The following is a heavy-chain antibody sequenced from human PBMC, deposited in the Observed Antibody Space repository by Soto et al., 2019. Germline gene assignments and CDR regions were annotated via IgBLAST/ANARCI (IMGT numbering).Heavy chain of an antibody. J-gene: IGHJ5*02. Sequence: QLQLQESASGLVKPSQTLSLTCAVSGGSISSGGYSWSWIRQPPGKGLEWIGYIYHSGSTSYNPSRKSRGTIAEDRSKNQFSREPSAVTAADTAVYDCARVPSPWGQGTLVTVSS. CDR3: ARVPSP. CDR2: IYHSGST. CDR1: GGSISSGGYS. V-gene: IGHV4-30-2*01.